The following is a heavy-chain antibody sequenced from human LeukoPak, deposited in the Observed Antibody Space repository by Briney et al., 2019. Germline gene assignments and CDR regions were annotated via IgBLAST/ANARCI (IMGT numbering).Heavy chain of an antibody. CDR1: GGSISSGGYY. CDR2: IYHSGST. CDR3: ARDEYCSSTSCSDY. D-gene: IGHD2-2*01. V-gene: IGHV4-30-2*01. J-gene: IGHJ4*02. Sequence: SQTLSLTCTVSGGSISSGGYYWSWIRQPPGKGLEWIGYIYHSGSTYYNPSLKSRVTISVDRSKNQFSLKLSSVTAADTAVYYCARDEYCSSTSCSDYWGQGTLVTVSS.